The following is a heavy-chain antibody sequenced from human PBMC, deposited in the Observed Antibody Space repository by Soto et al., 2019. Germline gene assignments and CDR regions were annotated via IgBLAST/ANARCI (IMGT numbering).Heavy chain of an antibody. D-gene: IGHD3-10*01. Sequence: ASVKVSCKASGYTFTSYGISWVRQAPGQGLEWMGWISAYNGNTNYAQKLQGRVTMTTDTSTSTAYMELRSLRSDDTAVYYCARVFDSYYYGSGCYYNPYYYYYMDVWGKGTTVTVSS. CDR3: ARVFDSYYYGSGCYYNPYYYYYMDV. CDR1: GYTFTSYG. J-gene: IGHJ6*03. CDR2: ISAYNGNT. V-gene: IGHV1-18*01.